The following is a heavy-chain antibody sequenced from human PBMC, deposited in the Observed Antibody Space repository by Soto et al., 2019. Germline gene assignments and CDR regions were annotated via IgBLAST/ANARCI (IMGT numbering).Heavy chain of an antibody. D-gene: IGHD3-3*01. CDR1: GFTFSNYG. V-gene: IGHV3-33*01. CDR2: IWYDGSNK. J-gene: IGHJ6*02. Sequence: QVQLVESGGGVVQPGRSLRLSCAASGFTFSNYGMHWVRQAPGKGLEWVAVIWYDGSNKYYADSVKGRFTISRDNSKNTLYLQMNSLRAEDTAVYYCARAGYDFWSGYYPGADYYYYGMDVWGQGTTVTVSS. CDR3: ARAGYDFWSGYYPGADYYYYGMDV.